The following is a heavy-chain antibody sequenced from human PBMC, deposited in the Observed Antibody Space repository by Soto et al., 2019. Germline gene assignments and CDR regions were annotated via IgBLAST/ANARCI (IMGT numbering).Heavy chain of an antibody. D-gene: IGHD1-1*01. V-gene: IGHV4-59*01. Sequence: SETLSLTCTVSGGSISSYYWSWIRQPPGKGLEWIGYIYYSGSTNYNPSLKSRVTISVDTSKNQFSLKLSSVTAADTAVYYCARPNLYNRVLDAFDIWGQGTMVTVSS. J-gene: IGHJ3*02. CDR2: IYYSGST. CDR1: GGSISSYY. CDR3: ARPNLYNRVLDAFDI.